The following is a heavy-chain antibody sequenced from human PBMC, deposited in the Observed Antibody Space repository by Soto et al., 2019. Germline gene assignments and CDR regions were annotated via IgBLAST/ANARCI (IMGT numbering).Heavy chain of an antibody. J-gene: IGHJ4*02. V-gene: IGHV4-34*01. CDR3: ARGGGSYYVAF. CDR2: INHSGSA. CDR1: GASFNGYY. Sequence: SETLSLTCAVYGASFNGYYWSWIRQPPGKGLEWIGEINHSGSANYNPSLKSRVIISVDTSKNQFSLHLNSVTAADTAVYYCARGGGSYYVAFWGQGTLVTVSS. D-gene: IGHD1-26*01.